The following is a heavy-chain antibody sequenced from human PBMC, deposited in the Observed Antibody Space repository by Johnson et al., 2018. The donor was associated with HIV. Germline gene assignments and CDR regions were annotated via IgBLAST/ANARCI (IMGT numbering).Heavy chain of an antibody. J-gene: IGHJ3*01. Sequence: VQLVESGGGLVQPGRSLRLSCAASGFTFDDYALHWIRQAPGKGLEWVSGISWNGANRGYADSVKGRFIISRDDAKNSLYLLIDSLRTEDTALYYCAKDMAYGDYLFRNAFDVWGQGTMVTVSS. CDR2: ISWNGANR. CDR1: GFTFDDYA. CDR3: AKDMAYGDYLFRNAFDV. D-gene: IGHD4-17*01. V-gene: IGHV3-9*01.